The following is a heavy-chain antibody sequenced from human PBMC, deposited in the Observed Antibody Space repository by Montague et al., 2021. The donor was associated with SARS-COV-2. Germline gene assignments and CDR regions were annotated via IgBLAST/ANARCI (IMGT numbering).Heavy chain of an antibody. V-gene: IGHV4-39*01. Sequence: SETLSLTCTVSGGSISNRTYYWGWIRQPPGKGLEWIGSIYYSGTTXYNPSLQSRVTISVDTSKNQFSLKLSSVTAADTAVYYCASETYISGGFQQFDYWGQGTLVTVSS. CDR2: IYYSGTT. CDR3: ASETYISGGFQQFDY. J-gene: IGHJ4*02. D-gene: IGHD6-19*01. CDR1: GGSISNRTYY.